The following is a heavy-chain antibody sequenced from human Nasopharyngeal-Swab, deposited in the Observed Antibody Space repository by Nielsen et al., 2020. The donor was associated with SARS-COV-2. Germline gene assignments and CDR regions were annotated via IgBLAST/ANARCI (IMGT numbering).Heavy chain of an antibody. CDR3: ASWLRPRHTLDY. CDR2: IYHSTNT. CDR1: GGSIDSDNYS. J-gene: IGHJ4*02. Sequence: SETLSLTCAVSGGSIDSDNYSWIWIRQPPGKGLEWIGYIYHSTNTYYNPSLKSRVAISVDRSNNHFSLELSSLTAADTAVYYCASWLRPRHTLDYWGQGTLVTVSS. V-gene: IGHV4-30-2*01. D-gene: IGHD5-12*01.